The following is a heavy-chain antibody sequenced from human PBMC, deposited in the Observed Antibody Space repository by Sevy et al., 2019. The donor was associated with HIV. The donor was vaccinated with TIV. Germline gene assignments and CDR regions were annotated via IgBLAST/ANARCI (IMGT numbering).Heavy chain of an antibody. D-gene: IGHD3-9*01. CDR2: IKSNSDGGTT. CDR3: VTAPRTGY. CDR1: GFSLETFW. V-gene: IGHV3-15*01. J-gene: IGHJ4*02. Sequence: GGSLRLSCAASGFSLETFWIHWVRQAPGKGLEWVGRIKSNSDGGTTDYAAPLEGRFTLSRDDPEDKIYLQINNLKTEDTAVYYCVTAPRTGYWGQGTLVTVSS.